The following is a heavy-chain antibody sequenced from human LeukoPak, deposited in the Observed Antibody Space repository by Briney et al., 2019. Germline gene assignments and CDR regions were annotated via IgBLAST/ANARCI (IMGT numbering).Heavy chain of an antibody. CDR3: ARDRGYSYAFDY. J-gene: IGHJ4*02. Sequence: SETLSVACTGSGGCISSYYWSWSRHPAGKGLEWIGRIYTSGSTNYNPSLKSRVTMSVDTSKNQFSLKLSSVTAADTAVYYCARDRGYSYAFDYWGQGTLVTVSS. CDR1: GGCISSYY. CDR2: IYTSGST. V-gene: IGHV4-4*07. D-gene: IGHD5-18*01.